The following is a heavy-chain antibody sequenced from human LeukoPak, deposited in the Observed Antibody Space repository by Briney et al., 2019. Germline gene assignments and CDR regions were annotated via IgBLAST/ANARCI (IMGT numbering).Heavy chain of an antibody. J-gene: IGHJ4*02. CDR1: GYTFTSYG. D-gene: IGHD1-26*01. Sequence: GASVKVSCKASGYTFTSYGISWVRQAPGQGLEWMGWISAYNGNTNYAQKLQGRVTMTTDTSTSTAYMELRSLRSDDTAVYYCARVGIASGSLDDFDYWGQGTLVTVSS. CDR2: ISAYNGNT. V-gene: IGHV1-18*01. CDR3: ARVGIASGSLDDFDY.